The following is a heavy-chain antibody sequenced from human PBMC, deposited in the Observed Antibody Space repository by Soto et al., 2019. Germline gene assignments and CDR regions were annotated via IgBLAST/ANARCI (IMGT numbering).Heavy chain of an antibody. V-gene: IGHV3-30-3*01. D-gene: IGHD6-13*01. CDR2: ISYDGSNK. CDR1: GFTFSSYA. J-gene: IGHJ6*02. Sequence: QVQLVESGGGVVQPGRSLRLSCAASGFTFSSYAMHWVRQAPGKGLEWGAVISYDGSNKYYADSVKGRFTISRDNSKNTLYLQMNSLRAEDTAVYYCARDRVEAAAGDYYYYYYGMDVWGQGTTVTVSS. CDR3: ARDRVEAAAGDYYYYYYGMDV.